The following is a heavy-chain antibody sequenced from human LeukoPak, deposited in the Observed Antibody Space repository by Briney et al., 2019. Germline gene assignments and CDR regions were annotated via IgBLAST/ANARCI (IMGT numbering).Heavy chain of an antibody. Sequence: GGSLRLSCAASGFTFSTYSMNWVRQAPGKGLQWISYIRCSSSTIYYADSVKGRFTISRDNAKNSLYLQMNSLRAEDTAVYYCARGSPYFYDTNGYYYAFDFWGQGTMVTVSS. V-gene: IGHV3-48*01. CDR1: GFTFSTYS. J-gene: IGHJ3*01. CDR3: ARGSPYFYDTNGYYYAFDF. D-gene: IGHD3-22*01. CDR2: IRCSSSTI.